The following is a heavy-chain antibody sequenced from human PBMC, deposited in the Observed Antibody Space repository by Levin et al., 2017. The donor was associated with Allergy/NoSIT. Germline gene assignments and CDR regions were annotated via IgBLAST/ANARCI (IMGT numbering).Heavy chain of an antibody. CDR3: ARHTGSRNRPPYNWFDP. CDR1: GGSISSSSYY. V-gene: IGHV4-39*01. J-gene: IGHJ5*02. CDR2: IYYSGST. D-gene: IGHD1-14*01. Sequence: SQTLSLTCTVSGGSISSSSYYWGWIRQPPGKGLEWIGSIYYSGSTYYNPSLKSRVTISVDTSKNQFSLKLSSVTAADTAVYYCARHTGSRNRPPYNWFDPWGQGTLVTVSS.